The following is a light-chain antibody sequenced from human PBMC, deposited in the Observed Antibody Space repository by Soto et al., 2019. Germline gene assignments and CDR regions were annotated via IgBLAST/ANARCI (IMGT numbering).Light chain of an antibody. CDR1: SSDVGGYNY. CDR2: DVS. J-gene: IGLJ2*01. V-gene: IGLV2-14*01. CDR3: SSYTTSSPLI. Sequence: QSALTQPASVSGCPGQSITISCTGTSSDVGGYNYVSWYQQHPGKAPKLMIYDVSNRPSGVSNRFSGSKSGNTASLTISGLQAEDEADYYCSSYTTSSPLIFGGGTKLTVL.